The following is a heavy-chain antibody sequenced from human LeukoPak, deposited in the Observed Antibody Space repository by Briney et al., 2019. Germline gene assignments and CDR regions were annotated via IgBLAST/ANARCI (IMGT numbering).Heavy chain of an antibody. J-gene: IGHJ4*02. V-gene: IGHV3-30*19. D-gene: IGHD6-19*01. Sequence: PGRSLRLSCAASGFTFSSYGMHWVRQAPGKGLEWVAVLAHDGGDRYFADSVKGRFTISRDNSKNTLYLQMSSLRAEDTALYYCVRGTPAVAGIDYWGQGTLVTVSS. CDR3: VRGTPAVAGIDY. CDR2: LAHDGGDR. CDR1: GFTFSSYG.